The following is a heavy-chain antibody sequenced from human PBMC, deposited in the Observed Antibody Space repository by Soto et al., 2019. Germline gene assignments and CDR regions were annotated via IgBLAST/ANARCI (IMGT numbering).Heavy chain of an antibody. CDR2: ISANGEST. Sequence: GGSLRLSCSASGFTFSTYAMSWVRQAPGKGLEYVSAISANGESTWYAKSVEGRFFISRDSSKNTIHLQMGSLRDEDMGVYYCARADVRDGGYYYDYWGQGTLVTVSS. V-gene: IGHV3-64*01. CDR1: GFTFSTYA. CDR3: ARADVRDGGYYYDY. J-gene: IGHJ4*02. D-gene: IGHD3-22*01.